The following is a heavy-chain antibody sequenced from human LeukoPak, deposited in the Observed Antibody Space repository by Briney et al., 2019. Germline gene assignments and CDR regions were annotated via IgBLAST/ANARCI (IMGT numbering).Heavy chain of an antibody. J-gene: IGHJ4*02. CDR2: ISAYNGNT. D-gene: IGHD3-22*01. CDR3: ARVHYDSSGYYYGNY. CDR1: GYTFTSYG. V-gene: IGHV1-18*01. Sequence: GASVKVSCKASGYTFTSYGISWVRQAPGQGLEWMGRISAYNGNTNYAQKLQGRVTMTTDTSTSTAYMELRSLRSDDTAVYYCARVHYDSSGYYYGNYWGQGTLVTVSS.